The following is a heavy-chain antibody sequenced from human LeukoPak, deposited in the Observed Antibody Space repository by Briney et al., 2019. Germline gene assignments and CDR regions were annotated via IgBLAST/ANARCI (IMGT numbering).Heavy chain of an antibody. V-gene: IGHV3-23*01. D-gene: IGHD5-18*01. Sequence: GGSLSLSCAASGFTFISYWMSWVRQAPGKGLEWVSGIAGSGVTTYYADSVKGRFTISRDNSKNTLYLHMNGLRVEDTAIYYCARDERWIQFNYWGQGTLVTVSS. CDR1: GFTFISYW. J-gene: IGHJ4*02. CDR2: IAGSGVTT. CDR3: ARDERWIQFNY.